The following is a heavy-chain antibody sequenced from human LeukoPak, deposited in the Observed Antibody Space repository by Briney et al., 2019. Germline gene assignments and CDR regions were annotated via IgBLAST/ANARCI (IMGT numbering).Heavy chain of an antibody. CDR2: INPSGGST. J-gene: IGHJ3*02. CDR3: ARGTTVVKTPPMGAFDI. V-gene: IGHV1-46*01. D-gene: IGHD4-23*01. CDR1: GYTFTSYY. Sequence: GASVKVSCKASGYTFTSYYMHWVRQAPGQGLEWMGIINPSGGSTSYAQKFQGRVTMTRDMSTSTVYMELSSLRSEDTAVYYCARGTTVVKTPPMGAFDIWGQGTMVTVSS.